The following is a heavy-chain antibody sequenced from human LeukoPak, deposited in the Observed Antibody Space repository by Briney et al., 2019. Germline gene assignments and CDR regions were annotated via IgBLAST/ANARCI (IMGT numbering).Heavy chain of an antibody. D-gene: IGHD2-2*01. J-gene: IGHJ1*01. CDR2: INHSGST. V-gene: IGHV4-34*01. CDR1: GGSFSGYY. CDR3: ARGPIVVVPAATRPFQH. Sequence: SETLSLTCAVYGGSFSGYYWSWIRQPPGKGLEWIGEINHSGSTNYNPSLKSRVTISVDTSKNRFSLKLSSVTAADTAVYYCARGPIVVVPAATRPFQHWGQGTLVTVSS.